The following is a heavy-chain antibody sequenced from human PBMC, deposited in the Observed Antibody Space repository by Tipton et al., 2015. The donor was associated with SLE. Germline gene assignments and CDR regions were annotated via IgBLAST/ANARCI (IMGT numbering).Heavy chain of an antibody. CDR2: IYSGGST. CDR1: GFTVSSSY. Sequence: SLRLSCAASGFTVSSSYMTWVRQAPGKGLEWVSVIYSGGSTYYADSVKGRFTISRDNSKNTLFLQMNKLRVEDTAVYYCASLGGGRFVGSLDIWGQGTNVTVSS. CDR3: ASLGGGRFVGSLDI. D-gene: IGHD1-26*01. J-gene: IGHJ3*02. V-gene: IGHV3-53*05.